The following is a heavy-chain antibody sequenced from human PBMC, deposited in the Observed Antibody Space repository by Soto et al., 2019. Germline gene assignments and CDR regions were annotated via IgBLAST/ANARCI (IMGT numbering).Heavy chain of an antibody. D-gene: IGHD2-2*02. J-gene: IGHJ4*02. CDR3: ARQLYPWYFDY. CDR1: GGSISSSSYY. Sequence: SETLSLTCTVSGGSISSSSYYWGWIRQPLGKGLEWIGSIYYSGSTYYNPSLKSRVTISVDTSKNQFSLKLSSVTAADTAVYYCARQLYPWYFDYWGQGTLVTSPQ. V-gene: IGHV4-39*01. CDR2: IYYSGST.